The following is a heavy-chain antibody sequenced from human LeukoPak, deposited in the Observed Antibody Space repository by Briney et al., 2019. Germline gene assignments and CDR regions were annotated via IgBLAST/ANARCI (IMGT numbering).Heavy chain of an antibody. J-gene: IGHJ4*02. Sequence: TGGSLRLSCAASGFTFSSYEMNWVRQAPGKGLEWVSYIHNSGSTIYYADSVKGRFTISRDNVKNSLYLQMNNLRADDTAVYYCARDDYDSSTPYYFDYWGQGILVTVSS. D-gene: IGHD3-22*01. V-gene: IGHV3-48*03. CDR2: IHNSGSTI. CDR3: ARDDYDSSTPYYFDY. CDR1: GFTFSSYE.